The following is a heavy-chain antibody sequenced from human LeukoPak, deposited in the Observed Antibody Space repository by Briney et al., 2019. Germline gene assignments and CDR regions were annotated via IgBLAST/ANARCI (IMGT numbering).Heavy chain of an antibody. CDR3: ARDLRPAAMWYYFDS. Sequence: PGRSLRLSCAASGFTFSSYTMHWVRQAPGKGLEWVAVISYDGSNKYYADSVKGRFTISRDDSKNTLYLQIHSLGAEDTAVYYCARDLRPAAMWYYFDSWGLGTRVTVSS. CDR2: ISYDGSNK. V-gene: IGHV3-30*04. D-gene: IGHD2-2*01. J-gene: IGHJ4*02. CDR1: GFTFSSYT.